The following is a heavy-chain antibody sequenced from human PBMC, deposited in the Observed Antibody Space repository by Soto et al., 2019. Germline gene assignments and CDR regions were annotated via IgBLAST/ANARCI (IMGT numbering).Heavy chain of an antibody. J-gene: IGHJ6*02. V-gene: IGHV1-18*04. CDR3: AIDEGAAAGILRYYYDYYGMDV. CDR2: ISAYNGNT. CDR1: GYTFTSYG. D-gene: IGHD6-13*01. Sequence: QVQLVQSGAEVKKPGASVKVSCKASGYTFTSYGISWVRQAPGQGLEWMGWISAYNGNTNYAQKLQGRVTMTTDTSTSTAYMELRSLRSDYTAVYYCAIDEGAAAGILRYYYDYYGMDVWGQGTTVTVSS.